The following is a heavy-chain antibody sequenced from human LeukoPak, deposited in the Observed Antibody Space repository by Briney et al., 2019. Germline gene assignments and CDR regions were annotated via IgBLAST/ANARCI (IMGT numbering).Heavy chain of an antibody. V-gene: IGHV4-59*01. J-gene: IGHJ4*02. CDR1: GGSISSYY. CDR2: IYYSGST. CDR3: ARYAWLQFRSFDY. D-gene: IGHD5-24*01. Sequence: SETLSLTCAVSGGSISSYYWSWIQQPPGKGLEWIGYIYYSGSTNYNPSLKGRVTISEDTSKNQFSLKLSSVTAADTAVYYCARYAWLQFRSFDYWGQGTLVTVSS.